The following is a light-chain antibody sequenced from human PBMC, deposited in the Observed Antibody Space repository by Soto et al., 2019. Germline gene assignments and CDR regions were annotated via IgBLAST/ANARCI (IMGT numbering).Light chain of an antibody. V-gene: IGKV3-20*01. CDR3: QHYVTSSIT. J-gene: IGKJ5*01. CDR2: GAS. CDR1: QSMSSK. Sequence: EIVLTQSPATLSLSPGERATLSCRASQSMSSKLAWYQHKPGQAPRLLIYGASSRATGIPDRISGGGSGTDFTLTISRLEPEDFAVYYCQHYVTSSITFGQGTRLEIK.